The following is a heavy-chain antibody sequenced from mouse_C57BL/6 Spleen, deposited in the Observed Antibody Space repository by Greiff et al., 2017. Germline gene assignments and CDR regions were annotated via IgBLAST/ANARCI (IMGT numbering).Heavy chain of an antibody. J-gene: IGHJ2*01. CDR3: ARSVYYGSRGDYFDY. CDR2: IYPRSGNT. CDR1: GYTFTSYG. D-gene: IGHD1-1*01. Sequence: QVQLQQSGAELARPGASVKLSCKASGYTFTSYGISWVKQRAGQGLEWIGEIYPRSGNTYYNEKFKGKATLTADKSSSTAYMELRSLTSEDSAVHFCARSVYYGSRGDYFDYWGQGTTLTVSS. V-gene: IGHV1-81*01.